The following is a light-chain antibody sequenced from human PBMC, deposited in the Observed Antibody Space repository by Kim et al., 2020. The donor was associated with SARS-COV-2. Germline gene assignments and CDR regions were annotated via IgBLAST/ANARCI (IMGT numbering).Light chain of an antibody. J-gene: IGKJ4*01. CDR1: QDVTNY. Sequence: ASVGDPVTITCQASQDVTNYLNWFQQKPGKAPQLLIYDASTLETGVPSRFSGSGSGTEFTFTISSLQPEDVATYYCQHYDDLPLTFGGGTKVDIK. CDR2: DAS. CDR3: QHYDDLPLT. V-gene: IGKV1-33*01.